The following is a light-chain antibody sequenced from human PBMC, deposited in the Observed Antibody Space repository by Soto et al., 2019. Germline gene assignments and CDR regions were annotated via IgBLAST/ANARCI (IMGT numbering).Light chain of an antibody. CDR3: QSYDSSLSGSV. Sequence: QSALTQPPSVSGAPGQRVTFSCTGSSSNIGAGYDVHWYQQLPGTAPKLLIYGSFNRPSGVPDRFSGSTSGTSASLAITGLQAEDEADYYCQSYDSSLSGSVFGGGTKLTVL. J-gene: IGLJ2*01. V-gene: IGLV1-40*01. CDR1: SSNIGAGYD. CDR2: GSF.